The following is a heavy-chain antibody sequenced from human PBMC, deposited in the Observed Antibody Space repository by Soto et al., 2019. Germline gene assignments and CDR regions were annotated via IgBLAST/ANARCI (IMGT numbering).Heavy chain of an antibody. CDR3: AKGPDTAMVPYYFDY. CDR2: ISGSGGST. D-gene: IGHD5-18*01. Sequence: PGGSLRLSCAASGFTFSSYAMSWVRQAPGKGLEWVSAISGSGGSTYYADSVKGRFTISRDNSKNMLYLQMNSLRAEDTAVYYCAKGPDTAMVPYYFDYWGQGTLVTVSS. CDR1: GFTFSSYA. J-gene: IGHJ4*02. V-gene: IGHV3-23*01.